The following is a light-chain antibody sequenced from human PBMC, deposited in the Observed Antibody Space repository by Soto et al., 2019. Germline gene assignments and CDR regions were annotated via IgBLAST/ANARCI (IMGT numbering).Light chain of an antibody. Sequence: QSALTQPASVSGSPGQSITISCTGTSSDVGGYNYVSWYQQHPGKAPKLMLYEVSKRPSGVPDRFSGSKSGNTASLTVSGLQAEDEADYYCSSYAGSNNLYVFGTGTKVTVL. CDR1: SSDVGGYNY. V-gene: IGLV2-8*01. CDR2: EVS. CDR3: SSYAGSNNLYV. J-gene: IGLJ1*01.